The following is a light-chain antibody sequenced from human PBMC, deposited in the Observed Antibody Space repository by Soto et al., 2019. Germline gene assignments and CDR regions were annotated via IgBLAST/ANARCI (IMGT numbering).Light chain of an antibody. CDR3: QQSHSSPLT. CDR1: QSIGPY. Sequence: DIPMTQSPSSLSASVGDRVTITCRASQSIGPYLSWYQQKPGKPPSLLIYVASALEGGVPSRFSGSGSGTDFTLTISSLQPEDFATYFCQQSHSSPLTFGQGTKVDI. CDR2: VAS. V-gene: IGKV1-39*01. J-gene: IGKJ1*01.